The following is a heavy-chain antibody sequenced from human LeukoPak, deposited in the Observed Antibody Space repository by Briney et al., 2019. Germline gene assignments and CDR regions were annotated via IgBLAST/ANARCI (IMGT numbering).Heavy chain of an antibody. CDR2: IYTSGST. V-gene: IGHV4-4*07. Sequence: SETLSLTCTVSGGSISSYYWSWIRQPAGKGLEWIGRIYTSGSTNYNPSLRSRVTMSVDTSKNQFSLKLSSVTAADTAVYFCARDGTTVTTGRYYYYYYMDVWGKGTTVTVSS. D-gene: IGHD4-11*01. CDR1: GGSISSYY. CDR3: ARDGTTVTTGRYYYYYYMDV. J-gene: IGHJ6*03.